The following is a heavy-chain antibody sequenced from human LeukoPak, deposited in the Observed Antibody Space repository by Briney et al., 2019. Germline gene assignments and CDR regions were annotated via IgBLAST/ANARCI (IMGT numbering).Heavy chain of an antibody. Sequence: GGSLRISCAASGFTFSNYAMSWVHQAPTKGLEWVSAISGSGGSTYYADSVKGRFTISRDNSKNTLYLQMNSLRAEDTAVYYCAKDGGGLRFFDYWGQGTLVTVSS. V-gene: IGHV3-23*01. D-gene: IGHD3-3*01. CDR2: ISGSGGST. CDR1: GFTFSNYA. CDR3: AKDGGGLRFFDY. J-gene: IGHJ4*02.